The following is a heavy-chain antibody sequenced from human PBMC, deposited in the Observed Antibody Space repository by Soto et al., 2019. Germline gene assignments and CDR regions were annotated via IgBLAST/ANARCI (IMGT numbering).Heavy chain of an antibody. J-gene: IGHJ3*02. CDR3: ARHDDHRSPPLGFHI. V-gene: IGHV4-39*01. Sequence: QVQLQESGPRLVKPSETLTLKCTVSGGSVSSDKYLWGWIRQPPGKGLEWVASIRYGGATSGTTLYNPSLGGRPPLPLDTSADQVSLRLTSVTATDTAVYYCARHDDHRSPPLGFHIWGQGTLVTVSS. CDR2: IRYGGATSGTT. D-gene: IGHD3-10*01. CDR1: GGSVSSDKYL.